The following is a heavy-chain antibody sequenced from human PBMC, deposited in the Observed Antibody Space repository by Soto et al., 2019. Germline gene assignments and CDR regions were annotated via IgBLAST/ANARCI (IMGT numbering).Heavy chain of an antibody. V-gene: IGHV4-4*02. J-gene: IGHJ5*02. CDR1: GGPISSSNW. D-gene: IGHD6-6*01. CDR3: ARHRARNWVDP. Sequence: TSETLSLTCDVSGGPISSSNWWSWVRQPPGKGLEWIGEIYHSGSTNYNPSLKSRVTISVDTSKHQFSLKLSSVTAADTAVFYCARHRARNWVDPLGQGTLVTVSS. CDR2: IYHSGST.